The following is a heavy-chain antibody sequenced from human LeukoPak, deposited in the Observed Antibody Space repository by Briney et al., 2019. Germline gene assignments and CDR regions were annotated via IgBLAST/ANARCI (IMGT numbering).Heavy chain of an antibody. Sequence: ETLSLTCTVSGDSISSSSYYWVWIRQPPGKGLEWVSYISSSSSTIYYADSVKGRFTISRDNAKNSLYLQMNSLRAEDTAVYYCARSPSGDGYNSWGQGTLVTVSS. V-gene: IGHV3-48*01. J-gene: IGHJ4*02. CDR1: GDSISSSS. CDR3: ARSPSGDGYNS. CDR2: ISSSSSTI. D-gene: IGHD5-24*01.